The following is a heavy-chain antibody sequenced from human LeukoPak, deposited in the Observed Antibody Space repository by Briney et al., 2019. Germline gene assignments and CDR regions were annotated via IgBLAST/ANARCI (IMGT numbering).Heavy chain of an antibody. J-gene: IGHJ6*02. D-gene: IGHD6-6*01. CDR1: GFTFSSYG. Sequence: GGSLRLSCAASGFTFSSYGMHWVRQAPGKGLEWVAVISYDGSNKYYADSVKGRFTISRDNSKNTLYLQMNSLRAEDTAVYYCAKDRDITARYYYGMDVWGQGTTVAVSS. V-gene: IGHV3-30*18. CDR2: ISYDGSNK. CDR3: AKDRDITARYYYGMDV.